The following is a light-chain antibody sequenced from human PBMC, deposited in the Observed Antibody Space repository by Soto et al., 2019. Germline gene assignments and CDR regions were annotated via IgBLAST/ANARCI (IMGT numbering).Light chain of an antibody. CDR2: DAS. CDR3: QQRSNWLLT. J-gene: IGKJ4*01. CDR1: QSVSSY. Sequence: EIVLTQSPATLSLSPGERATLSCRASQSVSSYLAWYQQKPGQAPRLLIYDASNRATSIPARFSGSGSGTDFTLTISSLEPEDFAVYYCQQRSNWLLTFGGGTKLEIK. V-gene: IGKV3-11*01.